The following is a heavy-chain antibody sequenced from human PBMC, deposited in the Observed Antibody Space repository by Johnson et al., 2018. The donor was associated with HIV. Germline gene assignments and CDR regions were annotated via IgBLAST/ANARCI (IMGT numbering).Heavy chain of an antibody. CDR3: ARGGGDESPWRAFDV. CDR2: IKQDGSEK. D-gene: IGHD2-21*02. CDR1: GFTVSSNY. V-gene: IGHV3-7*04. J-gene: IGHJ3*01. Sequence: VQLVESGGGVVQPGRSLRLSCAASGFTVSSNYMSWVRQAPGKGLEWVANIKQDGSEKYYVDSLKGRFTISRDNAKNSLYLQINSLRAEDTAVYYCARGGGDESPWRAFDVWGRGTMVTVSS.